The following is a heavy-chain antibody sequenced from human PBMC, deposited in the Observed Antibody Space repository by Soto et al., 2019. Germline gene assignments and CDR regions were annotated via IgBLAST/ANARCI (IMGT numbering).Heavy chain of an antibody. CDR1: GGSISGGTYY. CDR3: ARGDWPTQMDV. CDR2: IYFSGST. V-gene: IGHV4-31*03. J-gene: IGHJ6*02. D-gene: IGHD2-21*01. Sequence: SETLSLTCTVSGGSISGGTYYWSWIRQPPGQGLEWIGYIYFSGSTYYNPSLKSRVIISVDTSKNQFSLRLSSVTVADTAVYYCARGDWPTQMDVSGQGTTVTVSS.